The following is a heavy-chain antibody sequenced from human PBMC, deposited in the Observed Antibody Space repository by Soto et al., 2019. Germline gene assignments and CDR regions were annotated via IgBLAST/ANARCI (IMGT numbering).Heavy chain of an antibody. J-gene: IGHJ5*02. CDR1: GGSISSGGYS. CDR2: IYHSGST. Sequence: SETLSLTCAVSGGSISSGGYSWSWIRQPPGKGLEWIGYIYHSGSTNYNPSLKSRVTISVDRSKSQFSLKLSSVTAADTAVYYCARSVDPWGQGTLVTVSS. CDR3: ARSVDP. V-gene: IGHV4-30-2*01.